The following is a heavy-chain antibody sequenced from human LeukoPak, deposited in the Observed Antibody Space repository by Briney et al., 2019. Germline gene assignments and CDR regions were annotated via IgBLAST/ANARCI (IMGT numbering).Heavy chain of an antibody. J-gene: IGHJ6*02. CDR3: ARVEVGAANRQWYGMDV. Sequence: SETLSLTCTISGGSISSYYWSWIRQPPGKGLEWNGYVDYRGNTNYNPSLKSRVTISIDTSKSLFSLKLNSVTAADTAVYYCARVEVGAANRQWYGMDVWGQGTTVTVSS. CDR1: GGSISSYY. D-gene: IGHD2-15*01. V-gene: IGHV4-59*01. CDR2: VDYRGNT.